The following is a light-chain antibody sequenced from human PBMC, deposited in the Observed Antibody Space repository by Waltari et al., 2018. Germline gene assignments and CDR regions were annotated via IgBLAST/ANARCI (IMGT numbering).Light chain of an antibody. CDR3: AVWDDSLSGRV. Sequence: QSVLTQPPSASGTPGPRASIACSGSRSNLGNHYVYWYQQRPGTAPKLLIYRNNQRPSGVPDRFSGSKSGTSASLAISGLRSEDEADYYCAVWDDSLSGRVFGGGTKVTVL. CDR2: RNN. J-gene: IGLJ3*02. CDR1: RSNLGNHY. V-gene: IGLV1-47*01.